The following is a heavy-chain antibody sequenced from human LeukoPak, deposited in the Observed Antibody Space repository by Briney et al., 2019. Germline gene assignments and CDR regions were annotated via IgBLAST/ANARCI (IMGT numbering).Heavy chain of an antibody. CDR3: AISSGSYYLGY. J-gene: IGHJ4*02. CDR1: GYTFTSYA. D-gene: IGHD3-10*01. CDR2: INPSGGST. V-gene: IGHV1-46*01. Sequence: ASVKVSCKASGYTFTSYAMNWVRQAPGQGLEWMGIINPSGGSTSYAQKFQGRVTMTRDTSTSTVYMELSSLRSEDTAVYYCAISSGSYYLGYWGQGTLVTVSS.